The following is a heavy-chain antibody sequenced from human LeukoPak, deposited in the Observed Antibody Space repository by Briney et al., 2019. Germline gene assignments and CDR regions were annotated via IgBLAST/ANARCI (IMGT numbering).Heavy chain of an antibody. V-gene: IGHV3-7*01. CDR3: AKERVTEYQLVA. CDR2: IKQDGSEK. Sequence: GGSLRLSCAASGFTFSSYWMSWVRQAPGKGLEWVANIKQDGSEKYYVDSVKGRFTISRDNAKNSLYLQMNSLRAEDTAVYYCAKERVTEYQLVAWSQGTLVTVSS. CDR1: GFTFSSYW. D-gene: IGHD2-2*01. J-gene: IGHJ5*02.